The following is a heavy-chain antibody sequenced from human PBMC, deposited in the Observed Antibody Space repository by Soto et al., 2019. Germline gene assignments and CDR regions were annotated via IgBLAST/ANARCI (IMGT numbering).Heavy chain of an antibody. Sequence: VQLVESGGGVVRPGRSLRLSCAASGFSFSVYPMNWVRQAPGKGLEWVAFISFDGSKTYYSDSVKGRFTIPRDNSKNTVSLQMNNLRPGDAAVYHCANLLNVAAAGTPHYYGVDVWGQGTTVTVS. CDR3: ANLLNVAAAGTPHYYGVDV. CDR2: ISFDGSKT. D-gene: IGHD6-13*01. V-gene: IGHV3-30*04. CDR1: GFSFSVYP. J-gene: IGHJ6*02.